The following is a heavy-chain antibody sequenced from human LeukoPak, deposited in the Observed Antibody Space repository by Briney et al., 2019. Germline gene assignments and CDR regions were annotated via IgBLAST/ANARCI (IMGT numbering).Heavy chain of an antibody. D-gene: IGHD2-15*01. V-gene: IGHV3-7*01. CDR2: IRQDGTEK. CDR3: ARTVVVAPYYFDY. Sequence: GGSLRLSCAASGFTFSSYWMSWVRQAPGKGLEWVANIRQDGTEKYYVDSVKGRFTISRDNAKNSLYLQMNSLRAEDTAVYYCARTVVVAPYYFDYWGQGSLATVSS. J-gene: IGHJ4*02. CDR1: GFTFSSYW.